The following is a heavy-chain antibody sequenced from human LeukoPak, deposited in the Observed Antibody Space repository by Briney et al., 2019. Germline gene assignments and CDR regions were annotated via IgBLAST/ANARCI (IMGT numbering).Heavy chain of an antibody. CDR1: GFTFSSYT. D-gene: IGHD3-3*01. CDR2: ISYDGSNK. Sequence: GRSLRLSCAASGFTFSSYTIHWVRQAPGRGLEWVTIISYDGSNKYYADSVKGRFTISRDNSKNTLYLQMNSLRAEDTAVYYCARGGQGYDLNWFDPWGQGTLVTVSS. V-gene: IGHV3-30-3*01. CDR3: ARGGQGYDLNWFDP. J-gene: IGHJ5*02.